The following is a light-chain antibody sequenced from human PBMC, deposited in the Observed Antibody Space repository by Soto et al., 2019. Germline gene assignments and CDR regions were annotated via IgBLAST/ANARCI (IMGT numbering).Light chain of an antibody. J-gene: IGKJ2*01. Sequence: EIVLTQSPGTLSLSPGERATLSCRASHSVSGNFLAWYQQRPGQAPRLLIYGASSRAADIPDRFSGSGSGTEFTLNTSRLEAEDFAVYFCQQYGNSPRTFGQGTKLEIK. CDR2: GAS. CDR1: HSVSGNF. CDR3: QQYGNSPRT. V-gene: IGKV3-20*01.